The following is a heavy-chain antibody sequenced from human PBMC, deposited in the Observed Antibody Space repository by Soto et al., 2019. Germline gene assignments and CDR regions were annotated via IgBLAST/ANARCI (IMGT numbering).Heavy chain of an antibody. J-gene: IGHJ4*02. CDR2: IFSSGNT. CDR3: ARLPLFRGAIIIPDY. V-gene: IGHV4-39*01. Sequence: SETLSLTCTVSGISIISSSYYWGWIRQAPEKGLEWIGSIFSSGNTYYNPSLKSRVTMYVDTSRNQFSLKLRSVTAADTAVYSCARLPLFRGAIIIPDYWGQGTLVTVSS. CDR1: GISIISSSYY. D-gene: IGHD3-10*01.